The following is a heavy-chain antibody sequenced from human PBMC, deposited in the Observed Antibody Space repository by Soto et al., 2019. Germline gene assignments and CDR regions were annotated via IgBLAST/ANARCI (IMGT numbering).Heavy chain of an antibody. V-gene: IGHV3-30*18. CDR1: GFPFSIYG. J-gene: IGHJ3*02. CDR2: ISYDGSNK. CDR3: EKDQGSVPAAIRTQDDAFDI. D-gene: IGHD2-2*02. Sequence: GGSLRLSCAASGFPFSIYGMHLVRQSPGKGLEWVAVISYDGSNKYYADSVKGRFTISRDNSKNTLYLQMNSLRAEETAVYYCEKDQGSVPAAIRTQDDAFDIWGQGTMFTVSS.